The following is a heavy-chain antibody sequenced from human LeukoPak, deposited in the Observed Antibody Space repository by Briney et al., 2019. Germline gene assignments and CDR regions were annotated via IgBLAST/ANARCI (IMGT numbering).Heavy chain of an antibody. CDR3: AKPLSAAAGTDFHY. V-gene: IGHV3-23*01. CDR2: ISGSGTTT. J-gene: IGHJ4*02. CDR1: GFTFRSYA. Sequence: PGGSLRLSCAASGFTFRSYAMSWVRQAPGKGLDWVSAISGSGTTTYYAHSVKGRFTISSDIPKNTLYLQMNSLRAEDTAVYYCAKPLSAAAGTDFHYWGQGTLVTVSS. D-gene: IGHD6-13*01.